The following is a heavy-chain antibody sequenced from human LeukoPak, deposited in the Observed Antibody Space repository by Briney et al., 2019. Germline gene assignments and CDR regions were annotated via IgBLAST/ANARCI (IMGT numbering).Heavy chain of an antibody. V-gene: IGHV3-23*01. CDR3: AKDRSAVLTGRAFEI. CDR2: IGGSGGSE. CDR1: GFTFYNYA. D-gene: IGHD3-16*01. Sequence: GGSLRLSCAPSGFTFYNYAMSCVPHPPGKALECFSSIGGSGGSEYYADSVKGRLTIYRDNSKNTLYLQMNNVRGDDTAVYYCAKDRSAVLTGRAFEIWGQGTMVTVSS. J-gene: IGHJ3*02.